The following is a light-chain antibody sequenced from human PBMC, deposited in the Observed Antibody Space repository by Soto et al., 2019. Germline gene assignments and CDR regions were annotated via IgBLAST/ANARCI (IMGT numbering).Light chain of an antibody. CDR1: QTISSW. J-gene: IGKJ1*01. V-gene: IGKV1-5*03. CDR2: KAS. CDR3: QHYNSYSEA. Sequence: DIQMTQSPSTLSGSVGDRVTITCRASQTISSWLAWYQQKPGKAPKLLIYKASTLKSGVPSRFSGSGSGTEFTLTIISLQPDDCATYYCQHYNSYSEAFGQGTKVELK.